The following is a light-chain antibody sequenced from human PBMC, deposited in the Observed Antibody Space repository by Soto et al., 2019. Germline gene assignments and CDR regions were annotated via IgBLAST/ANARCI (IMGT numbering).Light chain of an antibody. CDR2: GAS. V-gene: IGKV3-20*01. J-gene: IGKJ3*01. Sequence: EIVLTQSAGTLSLSPGERATLSCRASQSVSSSYLAWYQQKPGQAPRLLIYGASTRATGIPARFSGSGSGTDFTLTISRLEPEDFAVYYCQHYDNSPPSVTCGPGTKVDIK. CDR1: QSVSSSY. CDR3: QHYDNSPPSVT.